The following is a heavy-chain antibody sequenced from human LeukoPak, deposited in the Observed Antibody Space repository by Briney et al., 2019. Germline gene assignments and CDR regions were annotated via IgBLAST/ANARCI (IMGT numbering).Heavy chain of an antibody. D-gene: IGHD3-9*01. J-gene: IGHJ3*02. CDR1: GGSTSSYY. V-gene: IGHV4-59*01. CDR2: IYYSGSA. Sequence: SETLSLTCTVSGGSTSSYYWSWIRQPPGKGLEWIGYIYYSGSADYNPSLKSRVTISVDTSQNQFSLKVNSVTAADTAVYYCARVRYFDDNDAFEIWGQGTMVTVSS. CDR3: ARVRYFDDNDAFEI.